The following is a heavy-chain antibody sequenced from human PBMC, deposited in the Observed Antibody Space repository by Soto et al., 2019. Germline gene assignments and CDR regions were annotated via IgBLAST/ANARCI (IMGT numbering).Heavy chain of an antibody. CDR2: IIPIFGTA. CDR1: GGTFSSYA. V-gene: IGHV1-69*13. CDR3: ARDSLYYYDRSGYYFLSRGAFDI. D-gene: IGHD3-22*01. J-gene: IGHJ3*02. Sequence: GASVKVSCKASGGTFSSYAISWVRQAPGQGLEWMGGIIPIFGTANYAQKFQGRVTITADESTSTAYMELSSLRSEDTAVYYCARDSLYYYDRSGYYFLSRGAFDIWGQGTMVTVSS.